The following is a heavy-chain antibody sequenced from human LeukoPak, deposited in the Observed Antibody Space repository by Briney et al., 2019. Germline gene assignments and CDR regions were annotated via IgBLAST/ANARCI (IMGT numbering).Heavy chain of an antibody. CDR3: ATETNGRHYDY. V-gene: IGHV3-21*06. D-gene: IGHD1-14*01. Sequence: GGSLRLSCTASGLTFSTSGFNWVRQAPGKGLEWVASIGPTGFDRYHADSIKGRFTISRDNANNFLYLQMNSLRAEDTAVYYCATETNGRHYDYWGQGTLLTVSS. J-gene: IGHJ4*02. CDR1: GLTFSTSG. CDR2: IGPTGFDR.